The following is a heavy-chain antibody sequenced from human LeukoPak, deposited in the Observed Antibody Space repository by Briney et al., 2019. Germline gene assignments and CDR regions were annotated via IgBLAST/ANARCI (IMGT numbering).Heavy chain of an antibody. CDR3: ARGPDDLERYYYYYYGMDV. D-gene: IGHD1-1*01. Sequence: SSETLSLTCAVYGGSFSGYYWSWIRQPPGKGLEWIGEINHSGSTNYNPSLRSRVTISVDTSKNQFSLKLSSVTAADTAVNYCARGPDDLERYYYYYYGMDVWGQGTTVTVSS. CDR1: GGSFSGYY. V-gene: IGHV4-34*01. CDR2: INHSGST. J-gene: IGHJ6*02.